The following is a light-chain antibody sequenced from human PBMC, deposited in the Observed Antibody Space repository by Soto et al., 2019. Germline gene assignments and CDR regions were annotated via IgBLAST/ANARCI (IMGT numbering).Light chain of an antibody. CDR2: DAS. V-gene: IGKV3-20*01. Sequence: ESVLTQSPGTLSLSPGERATLSCRASQTVNNNYLAWYQQKPGQAPRLLIYDASSRAAGIPDRFSGSGSGTDFTLTISRLEPEDFAVYYCQQYGSSLETFGQGTKVDI. CDR3: QQYGSSLET. J-gene: IGKJ1*01. CDR1: QTVNNNY.